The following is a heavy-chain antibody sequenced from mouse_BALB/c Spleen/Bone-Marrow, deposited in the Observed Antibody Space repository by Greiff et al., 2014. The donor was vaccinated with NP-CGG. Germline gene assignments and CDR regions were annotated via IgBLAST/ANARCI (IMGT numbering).Heavy chain of an antibody. J-gene: IGHJ1*01. CDR1: GYTFTSYY. CDR3: TRSGTSWLRRSWYFDV. Sequence: VQLQQSGAELVKPGASAKLSCKASGYTFTSYYMYWVKQRPGQGLEWIGEINPSNGGTNFNEKFKSKATLTVDKSSSTAYMQLSSLTSEDSAVYYCTRSGTSWLRRSWYFDVWGAGTTVTVSS. V-gene: IGHV1S81*02. CDR2: INPSNGGT. D-gene: IGHD2-2*01.